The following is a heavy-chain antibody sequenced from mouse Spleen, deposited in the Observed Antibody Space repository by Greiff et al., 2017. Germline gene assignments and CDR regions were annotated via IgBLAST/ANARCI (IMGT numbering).Heavy chain of an antibody. CDR2: IYPGSGNT. CDR3: ARKGAYYRYDEGTSWFAY. CDR1: GYSFTSYY. V-gene: IGHV1-66*01. J-gene: IGHJ3*01. D-gene: IGHD2-14*01. Sequence: QVQLQQSGPELVKPGASVKISCKASGYSFTSYYIHWVKQRPGQGLEWIGWIYPGSGNTKYNEKFKGKATLTADTSSSTAYMQLSSLTSEDSAVYYCARKGAYYRYDEGTSWFAYWGQGTLVTVSA.